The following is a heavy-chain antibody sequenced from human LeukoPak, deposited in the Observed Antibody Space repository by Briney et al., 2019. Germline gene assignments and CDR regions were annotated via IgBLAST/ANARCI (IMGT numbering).Heavy chain of an antibody. J-gene: IGHJ4*02. CDR3: ARHRHSHHYDY. CDR2: ISYSGTT. V-gene: IGHV4-39*01. Sequence: SETLSLTCTVSGGSISSSSSDYYWGWVHQPPAKGLEWIGSISYSGTTYYNPSLKSRVTISADTSNNQFSLKLSSVTAADTAVYYCARHRHSHHYDYWGQGTLVTVSS. CDR1: GGSISSSSSDYY. D-gene: IGHD5-18*01.